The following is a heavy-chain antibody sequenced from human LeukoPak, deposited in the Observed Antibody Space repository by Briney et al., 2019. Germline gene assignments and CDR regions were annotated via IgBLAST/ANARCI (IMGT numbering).Heavy chain of an antibody. D-gene: IGHD2-15*01. V-gene: IGHV3-74*01. Sequence: PGGSLRLSCAASGFTFSSYWMHWVRQAPGKGLVWVSRINSDGSSTSYADSVKGRFTISRDNAKNTLYLQMNSLRAEDTAVYYCARPGCGRTSCYGDWFFDLWGRGTLVTVSS. J-gene: IGHJ2*01. CDR3: ARPGCGRTSCYGDWFFDL. CDR2: INSDGSST. CDR1: GFTFSSYW.